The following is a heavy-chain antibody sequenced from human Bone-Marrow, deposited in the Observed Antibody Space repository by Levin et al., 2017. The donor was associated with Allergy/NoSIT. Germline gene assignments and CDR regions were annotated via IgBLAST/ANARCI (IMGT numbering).Heavy chain of an antibody. CDR3: ARDFGWYETVYFFDS. J-gene: IGHJ4*02. D-gene: IGHD2-15*01. Sequence: PGGSLRLSCATSGFTFSPSAMSWVRQTPGRGLEWVALISSDENEKYYADSVRGRFSVSRDNSRGTLFLDMSSLKPEATGIYYCARDFGWYETVYFFDSWGQGTLVTVSS. CDR1: GFTFSPSA. V-gene: IGHV3-30*04. CDR2: ISSDENEK.